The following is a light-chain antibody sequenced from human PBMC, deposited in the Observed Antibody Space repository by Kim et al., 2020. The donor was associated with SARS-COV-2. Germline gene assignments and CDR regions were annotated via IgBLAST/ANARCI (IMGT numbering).Light chain of an antibody. CDR3: QAWDNSTAV. Sequence: SYELTQPPSVSVSPGQTASITCSGDKLGDEYACWYQQKPGQSPVLVIYQDNKRPSGIPERFSGSNSGNTATLTISGTQGMDEADYYCQAWDNSTAVFGAGTQLTVL. J-gene: IGLJ2*01. V-gene: IGLV3-1*01. CDR1: KLGDEY. CDR2: QDN.